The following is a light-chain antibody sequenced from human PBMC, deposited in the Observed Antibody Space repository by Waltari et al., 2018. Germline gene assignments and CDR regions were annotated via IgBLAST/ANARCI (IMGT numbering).Light chain of an antibody. CDR1: QSVSSY. J-gene: IGKJ4*01. Sequence: EIVLTQSPATLSLSPGERANPSCRASQSVSSYLAWYQQKPGQAPRLLIYDASNRATGIPARFSGSGSGTDFTLTISSLEPEDFAVYYCQQRSNWPRLTFGGGTKVEIK. CDR3: QQRSNWPRLT. CDR2: DAS. V-gene: IGKV3-11*01.